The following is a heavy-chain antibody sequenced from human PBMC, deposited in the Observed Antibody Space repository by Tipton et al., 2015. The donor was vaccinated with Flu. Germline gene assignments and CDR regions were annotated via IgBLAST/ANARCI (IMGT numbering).Heavy chain of an antibody. Sequence: LRLSCSASGFTFSTCGMHWVRQPPGKGLEWIGSIYYGVSTYYSPSLKSRVTISVDSSNNQFSLKLSSVTAADTAVYYCARDSDYYDTYGYAWGQGTLVTVSS. CDR2: IYYGVST. V-gene: IGHV4-39*01. CDR3: ARDSDYYDTYGYA. CDR1: GFTFSTCGMH. D-gene: IGHD3-22*01. J-gene: IGHJ5*02.